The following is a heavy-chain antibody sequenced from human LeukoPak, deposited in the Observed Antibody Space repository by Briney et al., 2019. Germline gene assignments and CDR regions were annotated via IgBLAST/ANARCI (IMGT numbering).Heavy chain of an antibody. CDR1: GDSVSSNSAA. CDR3: ARSAKGIAVAVPAFDY. D-gene: IGHD6-19*01. V-gene: IGHV6-1*01. J-gene: IGHJ4*02. Sequence: SQTLSLTCAISGDSVSSNSAAWNWIRQSPSRGLEWLGRTYYRSKWYNDYAVSVKSRITINPDTSKNQFSLQLNPVTPEDTAVYYCARSAKGIAVAVPAFDYWGQGTLVTVSS. CDR2: TYYRSKWYN.